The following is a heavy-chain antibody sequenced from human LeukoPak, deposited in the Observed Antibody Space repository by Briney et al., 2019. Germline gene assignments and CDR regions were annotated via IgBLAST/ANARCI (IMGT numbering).Heavy chain of an antibody. CDR1: GYTFTSYG. D-gene: IGHD1-1*01. Sequence: ASVKVSCKASGYTFTSYGISWVRQAPGQGLEWMGWISAYNGNTNYAQKLQGRVTMTTDTSTSTAYMELRSLRSDDTAVYYCARGLRLERSYYYYGMDVWGKGTTVTVSS. CDR2: ISAYNGNT. J-gene: IGHJ6*04. V-gene: IGHV1-18*04. CDR3: ARGLRLERSYYYYGMDV.